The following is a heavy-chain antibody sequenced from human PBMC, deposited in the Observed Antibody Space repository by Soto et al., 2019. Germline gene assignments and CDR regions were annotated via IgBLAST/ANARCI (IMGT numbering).Heavy chain of an antibody. CDR2: ISYDGRNK. D-gene: IGHD3-16*01. CDR1: GFTFSSYG. J-gene: IGHJ6*02. Sequence: QVQLVESGGGVVQPGTSLRLSCVASGFTFSSYGIDWVRQAPGRGLEWVAVISYDGRNKYYADSVKGRFTISRDNFKDTMYLQMNSLRAEDTAVYYCANERYGQLYLEDYGMDVWGQGTRVTVSS. CDR3: ANERYGQLYLEDYGMDV. V-gene: IGHV3-30*18.